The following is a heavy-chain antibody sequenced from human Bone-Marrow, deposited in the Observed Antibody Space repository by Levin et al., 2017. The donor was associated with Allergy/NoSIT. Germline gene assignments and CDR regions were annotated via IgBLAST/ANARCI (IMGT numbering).Heavy chain of an antibody. D-gene: IGHD4-11*01. Sequence: GGSLRLSCATSGFILSDFYINWIRQAPGKGLEWISYINSTGDITAYADSVRGRFTISRDNAENSVFLELTSLRAEDTAVYFCARGEPGQYSYTYWGQGTMVTVSS. CDR1: GFILSDFY. J-gene: IGHJ4*02. CDR3: ARGEPGQYSYTY. CDR2: INSTGDIT. V-gene: IGHV3-11*01.